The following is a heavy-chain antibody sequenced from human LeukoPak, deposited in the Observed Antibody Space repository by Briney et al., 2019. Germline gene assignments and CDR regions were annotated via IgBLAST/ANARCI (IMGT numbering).Heavy chain of an antibody. V-gene: IGHV1-24*01. CDR2: FDPEDGET. D-gene: IGHD3-10*01. CDR3: ATDRRFGELEGAAFDI. Sequence: ASVKVSCKVSGYTLTELSMHWVRQAPGKGLEWMGGFDPEDGETIYAQKFQGRVTMTEDTSTDAAYMELSSLRSEDTAVYYCATDRRFGELEGAAFDIWGQGTMVTVSS. CDR1: GYTLTELS. J-gene: IGHJ3*02.